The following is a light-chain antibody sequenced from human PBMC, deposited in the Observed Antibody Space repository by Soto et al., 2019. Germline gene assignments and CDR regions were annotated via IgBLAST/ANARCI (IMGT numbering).Light chain of an antibody. Sequence: QSVLTQPASVSGSPGQSITISCTGTSSDVGGYNYVSWYQQHPGKAPKLMIYDVSNRPSGVSNRFSGSKSGNTASLTISGLQAEDEADYYSSSYTSSSTYVFGTGNKVTV. CDR3: SSYTSSSTYV. CDR2: DVS. J-gene: IGLJ1*01. CDR1: SSDVGGYNY. V-gene: IGLV2-14*01.